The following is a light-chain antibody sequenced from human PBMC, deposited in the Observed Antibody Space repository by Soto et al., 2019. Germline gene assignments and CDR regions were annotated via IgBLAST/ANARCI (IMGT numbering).Light chain of an antibody. V-gene: IGKV1-39*01. J-gene: IGKJ2*01. Sequence: DIQMTQSPSSLSASIGERVTITCRASQRIINYLNWFQHKPGEAPKLLIYAASSLQSGVPSRFSGSGSGTDFTLTISSLQPEDIATYCCQQSYSMPYIFGQGTKLEI. CDR2: AAS. CDR1: QRIINY. CDR3: QQSYSMPYI.